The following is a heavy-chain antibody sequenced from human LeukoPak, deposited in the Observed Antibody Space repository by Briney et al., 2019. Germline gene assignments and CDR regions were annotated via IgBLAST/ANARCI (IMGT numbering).Heavy chain of an antibody. CDR1: GFTFSSYG. CDR3: AKDPRRQDSSGWYRPFDY. D-gene: IGHD6-19*01. Sequence: PGGSLRLSCAASGFTFSSYGMHWVRQAPGKGPEWVAFIRYDGSNKYYADSVKGRFTISRDSSKNTLYLQMNSLRAEDTAVYYCAKDPRRQDSSGWYRPFDYWGQGTLVTVSS. V-gene: IGHV3-30*02. CDR2: IRYDGSNK. J-gene: IGHJ4*02.